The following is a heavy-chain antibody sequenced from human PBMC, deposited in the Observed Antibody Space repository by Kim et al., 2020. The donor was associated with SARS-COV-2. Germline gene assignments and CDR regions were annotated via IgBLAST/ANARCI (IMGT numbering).Heavy chain of an antibody. V-gene: IGHV3-30-3*01. CDR1: GFTFSTYA. J-gene: IGHJ6*01. Sequence: GGSLRLSCAASGFTFSTYAMHWVRQAPGKGLEWVAVISYDGSNNYYADSVKGRSTISRDTTKNTLYLQKNSLRAEDTTVYYCASDRSISPVSWVGMDAW. CDR2: ISYDGSNN. CDR3: ASDRSISPVSWVGMDA. D-gene: IGHD6-13*01.